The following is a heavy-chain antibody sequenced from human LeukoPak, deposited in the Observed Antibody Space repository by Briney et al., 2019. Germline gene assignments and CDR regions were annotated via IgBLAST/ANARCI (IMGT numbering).Heavy chain of an antibody. J-gene: IGHJ3*01. Sequence: GGSLRLSCAASGLTFYDQAMHWVRQAPGTGLEWVPLSGSDGSTYYADSVRGRFTISRDISKNSLYLEMSSLRTEDTALYHCASQTKYSGSAGSYWGAFDLWGQGTMVTVSS. CDR3: ASQTKYSGSAGSYWGAFDL. V-gene: IGHV3-43*02. D-gene: IGHD3-10*01. CDR1: GLTFYDQA. CDR2: SGSDGST.